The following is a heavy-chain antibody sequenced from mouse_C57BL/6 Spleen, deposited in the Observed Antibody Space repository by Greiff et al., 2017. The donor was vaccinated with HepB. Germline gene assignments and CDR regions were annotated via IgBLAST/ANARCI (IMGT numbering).Heavy chain of an antibody. CDR3: ARNGSSFDY. J-gene: IGHJ2*01. CDR2: IYPGDGDT. V-gene: IGHV1-82*01. Sequence: QVQVQQSGPELVKPGASVKISCKASGYAFSSSWMNWVKQRPGKGLEWIGRIYPGDGDTNYNGKFKGKATLTADKSSSTAYMQLSSLTSEDSAVYFCARNGSSFDYWGQGTTLTVSS. CDR1: GYAFSSSW. D-gene: IGHD1-3*01.